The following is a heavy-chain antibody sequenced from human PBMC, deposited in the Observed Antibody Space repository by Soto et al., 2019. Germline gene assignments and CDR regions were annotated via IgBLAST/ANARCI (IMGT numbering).Heavy chain of an antibody. CDR2: IIPIFGTA. J-gene: IGHJ4*02. CDR3: SYHYDSSGYYLY. D-gene: IGHD3-22*01. Sequence: GASVKVSCKASGGTFSSYAISWVRQAPGQGLEWMGGIIPIFGTANYAQKFQGRVTITADESTSTAYMELSSLRSEDTAVYYCSYHYDSSGYYLYWGQGTWSPSPQ. CDR1: GGTFSSYA. V-gene: IGHV1-69*13.